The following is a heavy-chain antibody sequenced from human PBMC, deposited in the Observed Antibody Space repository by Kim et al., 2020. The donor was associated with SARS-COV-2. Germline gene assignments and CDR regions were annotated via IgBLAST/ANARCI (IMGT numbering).Heavy chain of an antibody. Sequence: GGSLRLSCAASGFTFSSYAMSWVRQAPGKGLEWVSAISGSGGSTYYADSVKGRFTISRDNSKNTLYLQMNSLRAEDTAVYYCATKRGYDFWSDDYYYGMDVWGQETTVTVSS. CDR3: ATKRGYDFWSDDYYYGMDV. V-gene: IGHV3-23*01. D-gene: IGHD3-3*01. CDR2: ISGSGGST. CDR1: GFTFSSYA. J-gene: IGHJ6*02.